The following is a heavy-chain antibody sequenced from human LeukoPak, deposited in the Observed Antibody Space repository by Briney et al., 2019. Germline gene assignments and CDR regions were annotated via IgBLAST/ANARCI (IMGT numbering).Heavy chain of an antibody. J-gene: IGHJ3*02. V-gene: IGHV3-30-3*01. CDR3: AKGGGRPLDDAFDI. Sequence: GRSLRLSCAASGFTFSSYAMHWVRQAPGKGLEWVAVISYDGSNKYYADSVKGRFTVSRDNSKNTLSLQMDNLRTEDTAVYYCAKGGGRPLDDAFDIWGQETMVTVSS. CDR2: ISYDGSNK. CDR1: GFTFSSYA.